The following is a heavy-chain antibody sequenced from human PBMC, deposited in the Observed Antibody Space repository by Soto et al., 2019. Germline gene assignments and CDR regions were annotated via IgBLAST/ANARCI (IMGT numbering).Heavy chain of an antibody. D-gene: IGHD1-26*01. Sequence: HVHLVQSGAELKKPGASVRVSCKASGYSFTRNGISWVRQAPGQGLEWMGWISAKNGDTNYAQKFQGRVIMTTDTSTSTAYMELRSLRSDDTAVYYCVRDRDSDTWPSRDVWGQGTTVTVSS. CDR1: GYSFTRNG. CDR2: ISAKNGDT. CDR3: VRDRDSDTWPSRDV. V-gene: IGHV1-18*01. J-gene: IGHJ6*02.